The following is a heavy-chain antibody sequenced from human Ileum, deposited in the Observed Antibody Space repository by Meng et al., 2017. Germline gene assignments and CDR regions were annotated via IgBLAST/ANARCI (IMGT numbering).Heavy chain of an antibody. CDR2: IYHSGVT. Sequence: HVPLRDSRSGRVTPSHTLSLTCTASWGSIGGAQYFWSLIRQHPEKGLEWIGYIYHSGVTYYSPSLKSRLTISVDTSKNQFSLKLSSVTAADTAIYYCARGVVTYYDSSTLTWFDPWGQGALVTVSS. CDR3: ARGVVTYYDSSTLTWFDP. V-gene: IGHV4-31*03. J-gene: IGHJ5*02. CDR1: WGSIGGAQYF. D-gene: IGHD3-22*01.